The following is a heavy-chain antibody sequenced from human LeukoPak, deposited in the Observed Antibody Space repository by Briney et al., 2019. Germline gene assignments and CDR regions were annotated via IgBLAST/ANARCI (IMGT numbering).Heavy chain of an antibody. Sequence: SVKVSCKASGGTFSSYAISWVRPAPGQGLEWMGRIIPIFGIANYAQKFQGRVTITADKSTCTAYMELSSLRSEDTAVYYCAIGYCTNGVCPPYDSREKYYFDYWGQGTLVTVSS. D-gene: IGHD2-8*01. J-gene: IGHJ4*02. CDR2: IIPIFGIA. V-gene: IGHV1-69*04. CDR3: AIGYCTNGVCPPYDSREKYYFDY. CDR1: GGTFSSYA.